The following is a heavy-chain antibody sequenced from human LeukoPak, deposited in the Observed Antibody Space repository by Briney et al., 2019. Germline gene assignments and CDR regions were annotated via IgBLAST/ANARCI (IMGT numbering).Heavy chain of an antibody. CDR1: GYSFTSYW. Sequence: GESLRISCKGSGYSFTSYWIGWVRQMPGKGLECMGIIYPGDSDTRYSPSFQGQVTISADKSITTAYLQLSRLKASDTAIYFCARRHGSGWYYFDYWGQGTLVTVSS. D-gene: IGHD6-19*01. J-gene: IGHJ4*02. CDR2: IYPGDSDT. CDR3: ARRHGSGWYYFDY. V-gene: IGHV5-51*01.